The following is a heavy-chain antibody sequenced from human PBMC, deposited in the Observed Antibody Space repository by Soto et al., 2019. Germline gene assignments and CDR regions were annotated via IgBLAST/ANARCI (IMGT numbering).Heavy chain of an antibody. Sequence: GGSLRLSCAASGFTFSSYGMHWVRQAPGKGLEWVAVISYDGSNKYYADSVKGRFTISRDNSKNTLYLQMNSLRAEDTAVYYCAKDLRLMTTVTNVDYWGQGTLVTVSS. CDR2: ISYDGSNK. CDR3: AKDLRLMTTVTNVDY. CDR1: GFTFSSYG. J-gene: IGHJ4*02. V-gene: IGHV3-30*18. D-gene: IGHD4-17*01.